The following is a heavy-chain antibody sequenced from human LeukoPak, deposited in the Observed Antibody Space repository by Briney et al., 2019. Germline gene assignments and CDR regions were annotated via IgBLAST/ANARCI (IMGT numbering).Heavy chain of an antibody. Sequence: ASVKVSCKASGYTFTSYGISWVRQAPGQGLEWMGWISAYNGNTNYAQKLQGRVTMTTDTSTSTAYMELRSLRSDDTAVYYCARDRWYTVLHAFDIWGQGTMVTVSS. CDR3: ARDRWYTVLHAFDI. CDR2: ISAYNGNT. D-gene: IGHD2-15*01. V-gene: IGHV1-18*01. J-gene: IGHJ3*02. CDR1: GYTFTSYG.